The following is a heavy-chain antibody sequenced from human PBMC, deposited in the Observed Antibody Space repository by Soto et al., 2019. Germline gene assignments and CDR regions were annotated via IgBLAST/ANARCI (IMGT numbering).Heavy chain of an antibody. V-gene: IGHV1-2*04. CDR3: ARSVLLSRTLMDV. Sequence: ASVKVSCKASGYTFTGYYMHWVRQAPGQGPEWMGWINPNSGGTNYAQKFQGWVTMTRDTSISTAYMELSRLRSDDTAVYYCARSVLLSRTLMDVWGKGTTVTVSS. J-gene: IGHJ6*04. D-gene: IGHD2-15*01. CDR2: INPNSGGT. CDR1: GYTFTGYY.